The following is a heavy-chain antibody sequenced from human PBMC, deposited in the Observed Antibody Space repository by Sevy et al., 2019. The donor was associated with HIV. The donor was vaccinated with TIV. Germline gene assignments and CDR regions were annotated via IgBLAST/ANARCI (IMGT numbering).Heavy chain of an antibody. Sequence: GGSLRLSCTASGFTFGDYYMSWVRQAPGKGLEWVAFLKSDVYGGTVDYAASVRGRFVISRDDSKTIAYLQMNDLKTEDTGVYYCTRWKAAQSIFDYWGQGPLVTVSS. CDR1: GFTFGDYY. CDR2: LKSDVYGGTV. D-gene: IGHD6-13*01. CDR3: TRWKAAQSIFDY. V-gene: IGHV3-49*04. J-gene: IGHJ4*02.